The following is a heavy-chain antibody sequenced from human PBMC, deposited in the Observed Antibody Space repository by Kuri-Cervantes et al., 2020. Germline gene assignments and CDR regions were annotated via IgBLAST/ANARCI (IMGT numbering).Heavy chain of an antibody. D-gene: IGHD1-26*01. J-gene: IGHJ4*02. Sequence: SETLSLTCTVSGASISSYYWSWIRQPAGKGLEWIGRLYTSGTASYNPSLKSRVTVSIDTSKNQFSLKLSSVTAADAAVYYCARVQEWELPYFGYWGQGTLVTVSS. CDR1: GASISSYY. V-gene: IGHV4-4*07. CDR2: LYTSGTA. CDR3: ARVQEWELPYFGY.